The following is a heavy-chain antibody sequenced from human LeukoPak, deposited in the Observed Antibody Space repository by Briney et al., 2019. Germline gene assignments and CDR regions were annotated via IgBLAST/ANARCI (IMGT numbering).Heavy chain of an antibody. D-gene: IGHD3-16*01. Sequence: GGSLRLSCAASGFTFSNYWMNWVRQAPGKGLEWVANIKEDGGDKNYMDSVKGRFTISRDSAKNSLYLQMNSLRAEDTVVYYCWSGGYMDVWGKGTTVTVSS. V-gene: IGHV3-7*01. J-gene: IGHJ6*03. CDR1: GFTFSNYW. CDR3: WSGGYMDV. CDR2: IKEDGGDK.